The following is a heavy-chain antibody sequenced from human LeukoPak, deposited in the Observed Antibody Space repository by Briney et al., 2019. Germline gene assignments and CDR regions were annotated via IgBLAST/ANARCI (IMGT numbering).Heavy chain of an antibody. J-gene: IGHJ4*02. V-gene: IGHV3-30*02. Sequence: GGSLRLSCAASGFTFSSYGMHWVRQAPGKGLEWVAFIRYDGSNKYYADSVKGRFTISRDNSKNTLYPQMNSLRAEDTAVYYCAKDRAVTTTPYYFDYWGQGTLVTVSS. CDR1: GFTFSSYG. CDR3: AKDRAVTTTPYYFDY. CDR2: IRYDGSNK. D-gene: IGHD4-17*01.